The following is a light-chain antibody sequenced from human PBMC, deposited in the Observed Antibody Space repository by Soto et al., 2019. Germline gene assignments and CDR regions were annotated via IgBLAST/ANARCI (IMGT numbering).Light chain of an antibody. J-gene: IGKJ1*01. CDR2: GAS. CDR3: QQYNNWPPKT. Sequence: EFVLTQSPGTLSLSPVERATLSCRASQTVRNNYLAWYQQKPGQAPRLLIYGASTRATGIPARFSGSGSGTEFTLTISSLQSEDFAVYYCQQYNNWPPKTFGQGTKVDIK. V-gene: IGKV3-15*01. CDR1: QTVRNN.